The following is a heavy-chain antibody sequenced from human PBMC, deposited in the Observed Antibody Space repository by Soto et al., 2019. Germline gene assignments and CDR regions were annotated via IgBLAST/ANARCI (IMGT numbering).Heavy chain of an antibody. D-gene: IGHD4-17*01. Sequence: ERLLITCGVAGGCKSSGHYATWKRQSPGKGLEWIGSINHSENTYYNPSLKSRVTISVDTSKNQFSLKLSSVTAADTAVYYCGRSGDDYGSYIDYWSQGPLVTV. J-gene: IGHJ4*02. CDR3: GRSGDDYGSYIDY. V-gene: IGHV4-38-2*01. CDR2: INHSENT. CDR1: GGCKSSGHY.